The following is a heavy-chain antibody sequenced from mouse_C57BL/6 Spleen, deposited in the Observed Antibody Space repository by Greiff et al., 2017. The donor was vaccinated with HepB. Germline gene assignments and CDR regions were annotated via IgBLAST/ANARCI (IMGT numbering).Heavy chain of an antibody. CDR1: GFTFTDYY. J-gene: IGHJ4*01. CDR3: ARYNYGSSFAMDY. CDR2: IRNKANGYTT. Sequence: EVQLVESGGGLVQPGGSLSLSCAASGFTFTDYYMSWVRQPPGKALEWLGFIRNKANGYTTEYSASVKGRFTISRDNSQIILYLQMNALRAEDSATYYCARYNYGSSFAMDYWGQGTSVTVSS. V-gene: IGHV7-3*01. D-gene: IGHD1-1*01.